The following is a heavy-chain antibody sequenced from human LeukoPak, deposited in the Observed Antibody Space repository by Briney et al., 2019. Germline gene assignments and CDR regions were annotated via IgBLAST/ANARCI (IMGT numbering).Heavy chain of an antibody. CDR2: ISYDGSNK. CDR3: AKDWKLYCGGDCYSPFDY. Sequence: PGGSLTLSCAASGFTFSSYCMHWVRQPPGRGLEWVAVISYDGSNKYYADSVKGRFTISRDNSKKTLYLQMNRLRAEDTAVYYCAKDWKLYCGGDCYSPFDYWGQGTLVSVSS. V-gene: IGHV3-30*18. D-gene: IGHD2-21*02. J-gene: IGHJ4*02. CDR1: GFTFSSYC.